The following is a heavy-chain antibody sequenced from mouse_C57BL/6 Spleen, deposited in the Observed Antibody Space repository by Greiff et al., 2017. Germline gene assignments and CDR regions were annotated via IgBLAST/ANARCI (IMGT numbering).Heavy chain of an antibody. D-gene: IGHD1-1*01. V-gene: IGHV1-42*01. CDR2: INPSTGGT. Sequence: EVQLQESGPELVKPGASVKISCKASGYSFTGYYMNWVKQSPEKSLEWIGEINPSTGGTTYNQKFKAKATLTVDKSSSTAYMQRKSLTSEDSAVYYCAVVATKYAMDYWGQGTSVTVSS. J-gene: IGHJ4*01. CDR3: AVVATKYAMDY. CDR1: GYSFTGYY.